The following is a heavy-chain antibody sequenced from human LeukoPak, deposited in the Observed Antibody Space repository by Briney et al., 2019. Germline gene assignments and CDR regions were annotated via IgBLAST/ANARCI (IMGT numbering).Heavy chain of an antibody. CDR1: GGTFNTSG. Sequence: VRVSCKTSGGTFNTSGVTWVRQAPGQGLEWMGGIIPLFGTAHYAQKFHGRISITAAESKSTVYMELRSMRYEDTDVYYCSEDCSTASCEAMDVWGQGTTVIVSS. D-gene: IGHD2-2*01. V-gene: IGHV1-69*01. CDR2: IIPLFGTA. J-gene: IGHJ6*02. CDR3: SEDCSTASCEAMDV.